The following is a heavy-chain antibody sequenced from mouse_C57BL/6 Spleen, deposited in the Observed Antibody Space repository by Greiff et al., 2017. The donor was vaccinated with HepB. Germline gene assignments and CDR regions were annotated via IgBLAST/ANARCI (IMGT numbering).Heavy chain of an antibody. J-gene: IGHJ3*01. CDR1: GFTFSSYA. V-gene: IGHV5-4*01. D-gene: IGHD2-3*01. CDR2: ISDGGSYT. CDR3: ARDLGYYTY. Sequence: EVKLMESGGGLVKPGGSLKLSCAASGFTFSSYAMSWVRQTPEKRLEWVATISDGGSYTYYPDNVKGRFTISRDNAKNNLYLQMSHLKSEDTAMYYCARDLGYYTYWGQGTLVTVSA.